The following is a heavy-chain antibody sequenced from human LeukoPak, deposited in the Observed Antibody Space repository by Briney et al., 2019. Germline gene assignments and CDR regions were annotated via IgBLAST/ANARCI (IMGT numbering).Heavy chain of an antibody. CDR3: ARSYPYCSSTSCYGYYYYMDV. CDR2: IIPIFGTA. Sequence: SVKVSCKASGGTFSSYAISWVRQAPGQGLEWMGGIIPIFGTANYAQKFQGRVTITADESTSTAYMELSSLRSEDTAVYYCARSYPYCSSTSCYGYYYYMDVWGKGTTVTVSS. V-gene: IGHV1-69*01. J-gene: IGHJ6*03. D-gene: IGHD2-2*01. CDR1: GGTFSSYA.